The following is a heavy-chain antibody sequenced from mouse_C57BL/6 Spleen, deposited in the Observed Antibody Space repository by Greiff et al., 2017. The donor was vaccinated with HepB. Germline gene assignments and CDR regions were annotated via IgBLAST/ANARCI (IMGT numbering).Heavy chain of an antibody. D-gene: IGHD2-2*01. V-gene: IGHV3-6*01. Sequence: DVQLQESGPGLVKPSQSLSLTCSVTGYSITSGYYWNWIRQFPGNKLEWMGYISYDGSNNYNPSLKNRISITRDTSKNQFFLKLNSVTTEDTATYYCARAPHGYDDGDFDYWGQGTTLTVSS. CDR2: ISYDGSN. CDR1: GYSITSGYY. CDR3: ARAPHGYDDGDFDY. J-gene: IGHJ2*01.